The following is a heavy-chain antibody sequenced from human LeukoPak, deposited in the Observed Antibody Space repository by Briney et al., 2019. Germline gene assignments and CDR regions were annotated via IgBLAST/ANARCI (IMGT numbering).Heavy chain of an antibody. J-gene: IGHJ6*02. CDR1: GGSFSGYY. CDR2: INHSGST. D-gene: IGHD5-24*01. Sequence: SETLSLTCAVYGGSFSGYYWSWIRQPPGKGLEWIGEINHSGSTNYNPSLKSRVTISVDTSKNQFSLKLSSVTAADTALYYCASISRDGSLDVWGQGTTVTVSS. V-gene: IGHV4-34*01. CDR3: ASISRDGSLDV.